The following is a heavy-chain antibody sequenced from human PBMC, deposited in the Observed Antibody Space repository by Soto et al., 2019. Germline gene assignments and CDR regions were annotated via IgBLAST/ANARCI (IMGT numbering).Heavy chain of an antibody. Sequence: QVQLQQWGAVLLKPSETLSLTCAVYGGSFSGYYWNWISQPPGKGLEWIGEINHSGGANYNPSLTSRVTISVDTSKNQFALKLSSVTAADTAVYYCARGWGRSFDYWGQGTMVSVSS. V-gene: IGHV4-34*01. CDR2: INHSGGA. D-gene: IGHD7-27*01. J-gene: IGHJ4*02. CDR1: GGSFSGYY. CDR3: ARGWGRSFDY.